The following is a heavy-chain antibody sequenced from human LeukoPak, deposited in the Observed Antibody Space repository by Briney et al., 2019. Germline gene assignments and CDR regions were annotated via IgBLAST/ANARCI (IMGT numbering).Heavy chain of an antibody. D-gene: IGHD5-12*01. V-gene: IGHV4-59*08. CDR2: IYYSGST. CDR3: ARQAWLLDY. J-gene: IGHJ4*02. CDR1: GGSLNHYY. Sequence: SETLSLTCTVSGGSLNHYYWTWIRQPPGRGLEWIGHIYYSGSTYYNPSLKSRVTISVDTSKNQFTLKLSSVTAADTAVYYCARQAWLLDYWGPGTLVTVA.